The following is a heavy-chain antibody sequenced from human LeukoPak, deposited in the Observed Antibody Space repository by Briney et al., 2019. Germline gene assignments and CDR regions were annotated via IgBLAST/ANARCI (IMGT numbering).Heavy chain of an antibody. J-gene: IGHJ6*02. Sequence: SETLSLTCAVYGGAFSGYYWSWIRKPPGKGLEWIGEINHSGSTNYNPSLKSRVTMSVDTSKNQFSLKLNSVTAADTAVYYCARRRERSRSSWGYQYYGMDVWGQGTTFTVSS. CDR3: ARRRERSRSSWGYQYYGMDV. CDR1: GGAFSGYY. CDR2: INHSGST. V-gene: IGHV4-34*01. D-gene: IGHD2-2*01.